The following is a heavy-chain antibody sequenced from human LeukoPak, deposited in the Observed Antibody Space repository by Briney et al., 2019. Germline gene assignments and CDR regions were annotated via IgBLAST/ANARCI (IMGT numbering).Heavy chain of an antibody. D-gene: IGHD2-2*01. CDR1: GFTFSSYA. V-gene: IGHV3-30-3*01. CDR2: ISYDGSNK. CDR3: ARLGGVLLPAAMGF. J-gene: IGHJ4*02. Sequence: GRSLRLSCAASGFTFSSYAKHCVRQAPGKGLEWVAVISYDGSNKYYADSVKGRFTISRDNSKNTLYLQMNSLRAEDTAVYYCARLGGVLLPAAMGFWGQGTLVTVSS.